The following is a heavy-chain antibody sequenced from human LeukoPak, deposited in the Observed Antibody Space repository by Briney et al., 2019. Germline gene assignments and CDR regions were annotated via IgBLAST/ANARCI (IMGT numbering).Heavy chain of an antibody. CDR3: AHRRGSISWQVYQFDY. CDR2: IYWDDDK. J-gene: IGHJ4*02. Sequence: KLSGPTLVNPTQTLTLTCTFSGFSLSTSGVGVGWIRQPPGKALEWLALIYWDDDKRYSPSLKSRLTITKDTSKNQVVLTMTNMDPVDTATYFCAHRRGSISWQVYQFDYWGQGTLVTVSS. D-gene: IGHD6-13*01. CDR1: GFSLSTSGVG. V-gene: IGHV2-5*02.